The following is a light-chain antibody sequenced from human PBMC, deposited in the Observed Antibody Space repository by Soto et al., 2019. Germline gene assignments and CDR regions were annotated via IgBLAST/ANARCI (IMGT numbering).Light chain of an antibody. CDR3: QQRSNWPT. CDR2: DAS. Sequence: IVLTQSRATLSLSPGDGATLSCRASQSVRNYLAWYQQKPGQAPRLLIYDASNRATGIPARFSGSGSGTDFTLTISSLESEDFAIYYCQQRSNWPTFGQGTRLEIK. V-gene: IGKV3-11*01. CDR1: QSVRNY. J-gene: IGKJ5*01.